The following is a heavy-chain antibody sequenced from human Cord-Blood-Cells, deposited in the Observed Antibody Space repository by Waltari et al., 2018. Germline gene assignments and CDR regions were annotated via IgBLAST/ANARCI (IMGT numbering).Heavy chain of an antibody. CDR1: GYSISSGYY. CDR3: ATRQDAFDI. J-gene: IGHJ3*02. V-gene: IGHV4-38-2*01. Sequence: QVQLQESGPGLVKPSETLSLTCAVSGYSISSGYYWGWIRQPPGKGLEWIGSIYHSWSTYYNPSLKSRVTISVDTSKNQFSLKLSSVTAADTAVYYCATRQDAFDIWGQGTMVTVSS. CDR2: IYHSWST.